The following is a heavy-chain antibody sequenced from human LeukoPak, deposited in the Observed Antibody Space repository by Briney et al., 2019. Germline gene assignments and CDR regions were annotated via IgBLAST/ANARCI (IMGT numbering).Heavy chain of an antibody. CDR1: GGSISSGGYY. CDR3: ARTSSSSPMDV. Sequence: SETLSLTCTVSGGSISSGGYYWSWIRQPPGKGLEWIGYIYHSGSTYYNPSLKSRVTISVDRSKNQFSLKLSSVTAADTAVYYCARTSSSSPMDVWGKGTTVTVSS. J-gene: IGHJ6*03. CDR2: IYHSGST. D-gene: IGHD6-6*01. V-gene: IGHV4-30-2*01.